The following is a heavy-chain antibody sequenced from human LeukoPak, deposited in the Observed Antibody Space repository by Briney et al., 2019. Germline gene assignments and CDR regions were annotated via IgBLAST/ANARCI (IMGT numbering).Heavy chain of an antibody. D-gene: IGHD4-17*01. CDR1: GGSISTHY. V-gene: IGHV4-59*11. Sequence: PSETLSLTCTVSGGSISTHYWTWLRQPPGKGLEWIGYISYIGTTNYNPSLKSRVSISVDTSKTYISLKLSSVTAADTAVYYCARDQTTVTKGFDIWGQGTKVTVSS. J-gene: IGHJ3*02. CDR2: ISYIGTT. CDR3: ARDQTTVTKGFDI.